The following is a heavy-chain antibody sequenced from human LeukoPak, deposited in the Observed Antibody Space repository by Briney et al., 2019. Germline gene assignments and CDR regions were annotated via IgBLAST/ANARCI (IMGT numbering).Heavy chain of an antibody. CDR3: ATDSGYDSDC. D-gene: IGHD5-12*01. CDR1: GFTFSSYG. V-gene: IGHV3-30*03. CDR2: ISYDGSNK. J-gene: IGHJ4*02. Sequence: GRSLRLSCAASGFTFSSYGMHWVRQAPGKGLEWVAVISYDGSNKYYADSVKGRFTISRDNSKNTLYLQMNSLRAEDTAVYYCATDSGYDSDCWGQGTLVTVSS.